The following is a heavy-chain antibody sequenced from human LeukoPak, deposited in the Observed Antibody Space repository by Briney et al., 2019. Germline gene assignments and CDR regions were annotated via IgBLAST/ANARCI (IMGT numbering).Heavy chain of an antibody. V-gene: IGHV4-59*01. J-gene: IGHJ3*02. Sequence: KPSETLSLPCTVSGGPLSSYYWSWIRQPPGKGLGWIGYIYYSGSTNYNPSLKSRVTISVDTSKNQFSLKLSSVTAADTAVYYCARDPQGDDAFDIWGQGTMVTVSS. D-gene: IGHD2-21*01. CDR3: ARDPQGDDAFDI. CDR1: GGPLSSYY. CDR2: IYYSGST.